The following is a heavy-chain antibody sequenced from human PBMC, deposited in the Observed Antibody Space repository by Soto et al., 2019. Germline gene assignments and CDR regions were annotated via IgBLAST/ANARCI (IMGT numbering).Heavy chain of an antibody. CDR2: ISGSGGST. CDR1: GFTFSSYA. J-gene: IGHJ3*02. CDR3: AKDLSPPTRYSSGWYVGVEDAFDI. V-gene: IGHV3-23*01. D-gene: IGHD6-19*01. Sequence: GGSLRLSCAASGFTFSSYAMSWVRQAPGKGLEWVSAISGSGGSTYYADSAKGRFTISRDNSKNTLYLQMNSLRAEDTAVYYCAKDLSPPTRYSSGWYVGVEDAFDIWGQGTMVTVSS.